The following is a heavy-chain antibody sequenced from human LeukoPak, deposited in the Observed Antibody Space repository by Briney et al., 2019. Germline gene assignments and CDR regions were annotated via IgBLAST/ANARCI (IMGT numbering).Heavy chain of an antibody. D-gene: IGHD3-10*01. CDR1: GYTFTSYA. Sequence: ASVTVSCKASGYTFTSYAMHWVRQAPGQRLEWMGWINAGNGNTKYSQKFQGRVTITRDTSASTAYMELSRLRSEDTAVYYCARTLWFGEFGDNWFDPWGQGTLVTVSS. CDR2: INAGNGNT. J-gene: IGHJ5*02. V-gene: IGHV1-3*01. CDR3: ARTLWFGEFGDNWFDP.